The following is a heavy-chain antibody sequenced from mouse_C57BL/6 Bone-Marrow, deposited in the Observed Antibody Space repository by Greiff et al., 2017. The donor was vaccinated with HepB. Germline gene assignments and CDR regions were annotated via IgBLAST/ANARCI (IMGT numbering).Heavy chain of an antibody. CDR2: ISDGGSYT. CDR3: AMDYGSSYWYFDV. V-gene: IGHV5-4*01. J-gene: IGHJ1*03. D-gene: IGHD1-1*01. CDR1: GFTFSSYA. Sequence: EVQGVESGGGLVKPGGSLKLSCAASGFTFSSYAMSWVRQTPEKRLEWVATISDGGSYTYYPDNVKGRFTISRDNAKNNLYLQMSHLKSEDTAMYYCAMDYGSSYWYFDVWGTGTTVTVSS.